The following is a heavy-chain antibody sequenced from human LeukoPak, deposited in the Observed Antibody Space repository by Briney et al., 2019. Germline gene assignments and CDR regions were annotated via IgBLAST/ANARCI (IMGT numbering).Heavy chain of an antibody. V-gene: IGHV3-21*01. Sequence: GGSLRLSCAASGFTFSSYSMNWVRQAPGKGLEWVLSISSSSSYIYYADSVKGRFTISRDNAKNSLYLQMNSLRAEDTAVYYCARGRAFGYMDVWGKGTTVTVSS. D-gene: IGHD3-3*02. CDR3: ARGRAFGYMDV. J-gene: IGHJ6*03. CDR2: ISSSSSYI. CDR1: GFTFSSYS.